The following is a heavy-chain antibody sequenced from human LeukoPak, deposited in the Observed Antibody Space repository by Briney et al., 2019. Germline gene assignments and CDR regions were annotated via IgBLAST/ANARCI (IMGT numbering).Heavy chain of an antibody. CDR2: IYPESGVT. D-gene: IGHD2-21*01. CDR1: GFTFTGYY. J-gene: IGHJ4*02. CDR3: SSGGAKYDY. V-gene: IGHV1-2*02. Sequence: ASVKVSCKTSGFTFTGYYLPWGRQAPGHGLEWRGWIYPESGVTNSAQKFQGRVTMTRDASSSTAYLELSRLRSDDTAVYYCSSGGAKYDYWGQGTRVTVSS.